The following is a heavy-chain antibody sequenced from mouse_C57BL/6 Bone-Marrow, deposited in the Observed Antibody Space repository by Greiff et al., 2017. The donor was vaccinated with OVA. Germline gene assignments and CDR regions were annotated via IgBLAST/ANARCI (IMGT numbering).Heavy chain of an antibody. V-gene: IGHV1-55*01. D-gene: IGHD2-5*01. CDR3: AREDSNYVDWYFDV. CDR2: IYPGSGST. CDR1: GYTFTSYW. Sequence: QVQLQQPGAELVQPGASVKMSCKASGYTFTSYWITWVKQRPGQGLEWIGDIYPGSGSTNYNEKFKSKATLTVDTSSSTAYRQLSSLTSEDSAVYYCAREDSNYVDWYFDVWGTGTTVTISS. J-gene: IGHJ1*03.